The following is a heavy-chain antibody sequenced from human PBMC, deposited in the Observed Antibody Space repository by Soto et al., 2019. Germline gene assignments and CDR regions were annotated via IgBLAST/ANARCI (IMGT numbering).Heavy chain of an antibody. V-gene: IGHV4-34*01. CDR2: INHGGNT. J-gene: IGHJ4*02. CDR3: SRGGGGNAPSATFNY. D-gene: IGHD2-15*01. CDR1: GGSFSGYS. Sequence: SETLSLTCADYGGSFSGYSWSWVRQPPGKGLEWVGEINHGGNTTYILSLKSRVTITVDTTKNQFSLTLMSVTAADTAIYYCSRGGGGNAPSATFNYGGRGTLVTVSS.